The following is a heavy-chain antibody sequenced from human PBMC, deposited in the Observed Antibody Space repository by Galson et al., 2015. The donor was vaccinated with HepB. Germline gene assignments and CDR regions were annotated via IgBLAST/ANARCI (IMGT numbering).Heavy chain of an antibody. Sequence: SLRLSCAASGFTFSDYYMNWIRQPPGKGLEWVSYISKNSKYTNYGDSVRGRFTVSRDNANNALYLQMDSLRAEDTAVYYCARASGPPNGYFGYDYSDYWGQGTLVTVSS. J-gene: IGHJ4*02. D-gene: IGHD5-12*01. CDR2: ISKNSKYT. CDR1: GFTFSDYY. CDR3: ARASGPPNGYFGYDYSDY. V-gene: IGHV3-11*06.